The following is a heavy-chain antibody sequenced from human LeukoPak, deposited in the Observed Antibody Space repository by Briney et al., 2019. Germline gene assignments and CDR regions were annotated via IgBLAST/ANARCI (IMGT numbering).Heavy chain of an antibody. Sequence: SETLPLTCTVSGGSISSYYWSWIRQPAGKGLEWIGRIYTSGSTNYNPSLKSRVTMSVDTSKNQFSLKLSSVTAADTAVYYCARDNCSGGSCYGWFDPWGQGTLVTVSS. CDR1: GGSISSYY. CDR2: IYTSGST. J-gene: IGHJ5*02. V-gene: IGHV4-4*07. D-gene: IGHD2-15*01. CDR3: ARDNCSGGSCYGWFDP.